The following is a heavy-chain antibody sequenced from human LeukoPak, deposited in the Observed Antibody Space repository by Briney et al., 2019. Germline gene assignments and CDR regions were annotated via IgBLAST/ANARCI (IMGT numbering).Heavy chain of an antibody. Sequence: SETLSLTCTVSGGSISSSSYHWGWIRQPPGKGLEWIGSIHYSGSTYYNPSLKSRVTISVDTSKNQFSLKLSSVTAADTAVYYCARLAPQGYYGSGSYTDYWGQGTLVTVSS. J-gene: IGHJ4*02. CDR2: IHYSGST. CDR3: ARLAPQGYYGSGSYTDY. D-gene: IGHD3-10*01. CDR1: GGSISSSSYH. V-gene: IGHV4-39*01.